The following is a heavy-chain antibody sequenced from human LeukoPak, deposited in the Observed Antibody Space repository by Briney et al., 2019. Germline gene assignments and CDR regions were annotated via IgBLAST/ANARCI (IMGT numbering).Heavy chain of an antibody. J-gene: IGHJ6*02. CDR3: ARGLRIINGLDV. V-gene: IGHV1-2*02. Sequence: ASVKVSCKASGYTLRDYYIYWVRQAPGQGLEWLGWLNPHSGGTNYAQKFQGRVTLTSGTSISTAYMELSLLTSDDTAIYYCARGLRIINGLDVWGQGTTVIVSS. CDR1: GYTLRDYY. D-gene: IGHD2-15*01. CDR2: LNPHSGGT.